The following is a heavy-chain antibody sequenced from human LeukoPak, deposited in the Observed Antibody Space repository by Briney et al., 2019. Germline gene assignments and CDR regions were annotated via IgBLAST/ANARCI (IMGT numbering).Heavy chain of an antibody. D-gene: IGHD6-13*01. J-gene: IGHJ6*02. CDR1: GFTFSSYG. Sequence: GGSLRLSCAASGFTFSSYGMHWVRQAPGKGLEWVAVISYDGSNKYYADSVKGRFTISRDNSKNTLYLQMNSLRAEDTAVYYCAREYSSSLSYYYGMDVWGQGTTVTVSS. V-gene: IGHV3-30*03. CDR3: AREYSSSLSYYYGMDV. CDR2: ISYDGSNK.